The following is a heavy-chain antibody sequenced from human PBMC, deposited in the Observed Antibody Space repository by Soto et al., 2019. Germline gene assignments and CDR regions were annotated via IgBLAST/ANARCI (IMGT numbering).Heavy chain of an antibody. CDR2: IYYSGST. D-gene: IGHD3-22*01. Sequence: QLQLQESGPGLVKPSETLSLTCTVSGGSISSSSYYWGWIRQPPGKGLEWIGSIYYSGSTYYNPSLKSRVTISVDTSKNQLSLKLSSVTAADTAVYYCASYDSSGESFDYWGQGTLVTVSS. CDR1: GGSISSSSYY. V-gene: IGHV4-39*01. J-gene: IGHJ4*02. CDR3: ASYDSSGESFDY.